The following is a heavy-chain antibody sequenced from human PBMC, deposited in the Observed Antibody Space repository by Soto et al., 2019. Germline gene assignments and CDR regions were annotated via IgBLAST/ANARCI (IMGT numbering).Heavy chain of an antibody. CDR1: GGSISSGGYY. CDR2: IYYSGST. J-gene: IGHJ3*02. CDR3: ARDIGYFGATHFGQVYFLI. D-gene: IGHD1-26*01. Sequence: SENLSLTCTVSGGSISSGGYYWSWIRQHPGKGLEWIGYIYYSGSTYYNPSLKSRVTISVDTSKNQFSLKLSSVTAADTAVYYCARDIGYFGATHFGQVYFLIWGQGPMVT. V-gene: IGHV4-31*03.